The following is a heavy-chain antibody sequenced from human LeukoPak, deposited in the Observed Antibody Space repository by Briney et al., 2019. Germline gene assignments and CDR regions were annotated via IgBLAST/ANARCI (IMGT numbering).Heavy chain of an antibody. J-gene: IGHJ4*02. Sequence: PSETLSLTCTVSGGSISSYCWSWIRQPPGKGLEWIGYIYYSGSTNYNPSLKSRVTISVDTSKNQFSLKLSSVTAADTAVYYCAKIAAAGTHFVYWGQGTLVTVSS. CDR2: IYYSGST. V-gene: IGHV4-59*01. CDR3: AKIAAAGTHFVY. D-gene: IGHD6-13*01. CDR1: GGSISSYC.